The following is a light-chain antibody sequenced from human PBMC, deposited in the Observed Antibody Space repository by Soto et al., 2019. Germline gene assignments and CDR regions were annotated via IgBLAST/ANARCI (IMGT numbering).Light chain of an antibody. CDR2: GAS. V-gene: IGKV1-39*01. Sequence: DIRLTQSPSSLYVSVGDGVTITCRARQSISNYLNWYQQKPGQAPRLLIYGASNSQSGVPSRFSGSGSGTDFTLTISSLQPEDIATYYCQQSHTIPITFGPGTRLEIK. CDR3: QQSHTIPIT. J-gene: IGKJ5*01. CDR1: QSISNY.